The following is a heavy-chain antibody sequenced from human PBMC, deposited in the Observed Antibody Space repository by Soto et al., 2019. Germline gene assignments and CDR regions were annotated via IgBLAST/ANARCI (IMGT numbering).Heavy chain of an antibody. CDR2: ISYDGSNK. Sequence: PGGSLRLSCAASGFTFSGYAMHWVRQAPGKGLEWVAVISYDGSNKYYADSVKGRFTISRDNSKNTLYLQMNSLRAEDTAVYYCARDFVXYSSSWYGVDYYYGMDVWGQGTTVTVSS. D-gene: IGHD6-13*01. CDR1: GFTFSGYA. V-gene: IGHV3-30-3*01. CDR3: ARDFVXYSSSWYGVDYYYGMDV. J-gene: IGHJ6*02.